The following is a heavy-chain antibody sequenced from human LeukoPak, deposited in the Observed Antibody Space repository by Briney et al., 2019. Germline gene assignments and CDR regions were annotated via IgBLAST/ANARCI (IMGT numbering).Heavy chain of an antibody. J-gene: IGHJ4*02. CDR1: GGSISSGGYY. CDR2: IYYSGST. Sequence: SETLSLTCTVSGGSISSGGYYWSWIRQHPGKGLEWIGYIYYSGSTYYNPSLKSRVTISVDTSKNQFSLKLSSVTAADTAVYYCATTAPTNNYYDSSGYFYWGQGTLVTVSS. V-gene: IGHV4-31*03. D-gene: IGHD3-22*01. CDR3: ATTAPTNNYYDSSGYFY.